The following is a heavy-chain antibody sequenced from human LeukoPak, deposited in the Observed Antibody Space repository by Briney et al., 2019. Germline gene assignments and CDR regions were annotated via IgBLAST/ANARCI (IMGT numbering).Heavy chain of an antibody. D-gene: IGHD6-19*01. CDR3: AKSYSNGWSTNPAPYNMDV. CDR2: ISYDGTHK. CDR1: GFTFSSYG. V-gene: IGHV3-30*18. J-gene: IGHJ6*02. Sequence: PGRSLRLSCAASGFTFSSYGVHWVRQAPGKGLEWVAVISYDGTHKYYADSVKGRFTLSRDNSKNTLSLQMNSLRTEDTAVYYCAKSYSNGWSTNPAPYNMDVWGRGTTVTVSS.